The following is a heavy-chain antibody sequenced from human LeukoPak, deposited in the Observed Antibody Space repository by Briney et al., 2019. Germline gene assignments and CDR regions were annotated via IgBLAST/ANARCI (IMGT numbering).Heavy chain of an antibody. V-gene: IGHV3-7*01. CDR1: GFTFSSYA. D-gene: IGHD3-3*01. J-gene: IGHJ4*02. CDR2: IKQDGSEK. CDR3: ARNERRYYDFWSGYYTGIDY. Sequence: GGSLRLSCAASGFTFSSYAMSWVRQAPGKGLEWVANIKQDGSEKYYVDSVKGRFTISRDNAKNSLYLQMNSLRAEDTAVYYCARNERRYYDFWSGYYTGIDYWGQGTLVTVSS.